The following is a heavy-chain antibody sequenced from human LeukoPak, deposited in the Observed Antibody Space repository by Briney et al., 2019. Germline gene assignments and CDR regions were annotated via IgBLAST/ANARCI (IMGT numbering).Heavy chain of an antibody. Sequence: GGSLRLSCAASGFTFSNYWMHWVRQAPGKGLAWVSRIKSDGSRTSYADSVKGRFTISRDNAKNTLYLQMNSLRVEDTAVYYCARAHTYYYDSSGYYQGDYFDYWGQGTLVTVSS. CDR1: GFTFSNYW. CDR3: ARAHTYYYDSSGYYQGDYFDY. V-gene: IGHV3-74*01. CDR2: IKSDGSRT. D-gene: IGHD3-22*01. J-gene: IGHJ4*02.